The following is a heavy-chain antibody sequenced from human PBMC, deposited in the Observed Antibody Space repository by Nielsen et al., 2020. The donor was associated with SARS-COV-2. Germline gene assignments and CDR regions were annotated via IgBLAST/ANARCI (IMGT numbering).Heavy chain of an antibody. J-gene: IGHJ4*02. CDR1: GYSFTIYS. CDR2: INAGNGKT. CDR3: ARDTRSSWYGLDY. D-gene: IGHD6-13*01. Sequence: ASVKVSCKASGYSFTIYSVHWVRQAPGQRLEWMGWINAGNGKTKYSQKFQGRATITRDTSANTVYLELSSLRSDDTAVYFCARDTRSSWYGLDYWGQGTRVTVSS. V-gene: IGHV1-3*01.